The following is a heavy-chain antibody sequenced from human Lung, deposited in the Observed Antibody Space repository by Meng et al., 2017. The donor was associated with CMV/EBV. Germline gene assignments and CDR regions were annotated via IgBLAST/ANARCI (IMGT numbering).Heavy chain of an antibody. J-gene: IGHJ4*02. Sequence: SXKISXTASGFTFSDHYMEWIRQAPGRGLEWIARIRDKDSRYSTEYAASVRGRFTISRDDSKLLFLEMTSLKTEDTAVYYCARTSRRTRDFDYWGQGTLVXVSS. CDR2: IRDKDSRYST. D-gene: IGHD1-7*01. CDR3: ARTSRRTRDFDY. CDR1: GFTFSDHY. V-gene: IGHV3-72*01.